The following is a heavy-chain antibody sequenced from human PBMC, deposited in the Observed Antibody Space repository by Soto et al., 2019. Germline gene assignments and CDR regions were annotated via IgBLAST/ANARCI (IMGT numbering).Heavy chain of an antibody. CDR1: GGSITNYY. CDR3: ARERVGHSAMDV. Sequence: QVQLQESGPGLVKPSETLSLMCTVSGGSITNYYWSWIRQSPAKGLEWIGYISDSGSTKYNPSLTSRVTISVDTSKNQFSLKLTSVTAADTAVYSCARERVGHSAMDVWGQGTTVTVSS. D-gene: IGHD1-26*01. J-gene: IGHJ6*02. V-gene: IGHV4-59*01. CDR2: ISDSGST.